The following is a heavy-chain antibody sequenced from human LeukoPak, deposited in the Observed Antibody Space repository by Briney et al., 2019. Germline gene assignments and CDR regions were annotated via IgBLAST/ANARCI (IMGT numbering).Heavy chain of an antibody. CDR2: IYHSGST. D-gene: IGHD3-10*01. Sequence: SGTLSLTCAVSGGSISSTNWWSWVRQPPGKGLEWIGEIYHSGSTNYNPSLKSRVTISVDKSKNEFFLKLTSVTAADTAVYFCARGGSGSSVVDPWGQGTLVIVSS. CDR1: GGSISSTNW. CDR3: ARGGSGSSVVDP. V-gene: IGHV4-4*02. J-gene: IGHJ5*02.